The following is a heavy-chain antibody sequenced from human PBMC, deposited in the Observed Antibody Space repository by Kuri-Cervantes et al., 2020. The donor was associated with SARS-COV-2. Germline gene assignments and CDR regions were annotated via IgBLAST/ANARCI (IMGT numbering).Heavy chain of an antibody. CDR2: IYPGDSDT. Sequence: GESLKISCKGSGYSFTSYWIGWVRQMPGKGLEWMGIIYPGDSDTRYSPSFQGQVIISADKSISTAFLQWSSLKASDTAMYYCARRAYGEQVDYYHMDVWGKGTTVTVSS. V-gene: IGHV5-51*01. D-gene: IGHD4-17*01. CDR1: GYSFTSYW. J-gene: IGHJ6*03. CDR3: ARRAYGEQVDYYHMDV.